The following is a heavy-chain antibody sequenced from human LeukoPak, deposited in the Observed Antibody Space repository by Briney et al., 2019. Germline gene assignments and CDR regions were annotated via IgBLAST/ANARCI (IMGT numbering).Heavy chain of an antibody. V-gene: IGHV3-43*02. D-gene: IGHD6-13*01. Sequence: GGSLRLSCAASGFTFDDYAMHWVRQAPGKGLEWVSLISGDGGSTYYADTVKGRFTISRDNSKNSLYLQMNSLRTEDTALYYCAKGAAAGNYFDYWGQGTLVTASS. J-gene: IGHJ4*02. CDR1: GFTFDDYA. CDR2: ISGDGGST. CDR3: AKGAAAGNYFDY.